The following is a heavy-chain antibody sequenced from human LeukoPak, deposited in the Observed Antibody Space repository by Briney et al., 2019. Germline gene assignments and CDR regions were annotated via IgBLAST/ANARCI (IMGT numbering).Heavy chain of an antibody. J-gene: IGHJ1*01. CDR2: ISGSGGST. D-gene: IGHD3-22*01. V-gene: IGHV3-23*01. CDR3: AKDTVYYYDSSGYFQH. CDR1: GFTFSSYA. Sequence: GGSLRLSCAASGFTFSSYAMSWVRQAPGKGLEWVSAISGSGGSTYYADSVKGRFTISRDNFKNTLYLQMNSLRAEDTAVYYCAKDTVYYYDSSGYFQHWGQGTLVTVSS.